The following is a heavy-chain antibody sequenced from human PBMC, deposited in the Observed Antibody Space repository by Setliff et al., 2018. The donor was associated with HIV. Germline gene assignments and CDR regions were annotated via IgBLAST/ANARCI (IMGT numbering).Heavy chain of an antibody. CDR2: ISAYNGNT. CDR3: ARDRSIIMTFGGGNDAFDI. Sequence: ASVKVSCKASGYTFTSYGISWVRQAPGQGLEWMGWISAYNGNTNYAQKFQGRVAMTTDTSTTTAYMELRSLRSDDTAVYYCARDRSIIMTFGGGNDAFDIWGQGTMVTVSS. D-gene: IGHD3-16*01. V-gene: IGHV1-18*01. CDR1: GYTFTSYG. J-gene: IGHJ3*02.